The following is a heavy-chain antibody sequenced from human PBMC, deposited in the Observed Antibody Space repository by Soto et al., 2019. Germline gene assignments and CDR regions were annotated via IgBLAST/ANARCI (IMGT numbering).Heavy chain of an antibody. CDR1: GGTFSSYA. Sequence: GASVKVSCKASGGTFSSYAISWVRQAPGQGLEWMGGIIPIFGTANYAQKFQGRVTITADESTSTAYMELSSLRSEDTAVYYCARGSTIFGVVMGWGQGTLVTVPS. J-gene: IGHJ4*02. CDR2: IIPIFGTA. D-gene: IGHD3-3*01. CDR3: ARGSTIFGVVMG. V-gene: IGHV1-69*13.